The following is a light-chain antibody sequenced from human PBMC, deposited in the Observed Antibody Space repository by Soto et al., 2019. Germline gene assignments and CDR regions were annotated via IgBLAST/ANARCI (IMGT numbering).Light chain of an antibody. CDR2: GAS. J-gene: IGKJ2*01. CDR3: QQYNAWPPLT. Sequence: EIVMTQSPATLSVSPGERATLSCRASQGVSSNLAWYQQKPGQAHRLLIYGASTRATGIPARFSGSGSGTEFTLTLSSLQSEDFAVYYCQQYNAWPPLTFGQGTKLEIK. V-gene: IGKV3-15*01. CDR1: QGVSSN.